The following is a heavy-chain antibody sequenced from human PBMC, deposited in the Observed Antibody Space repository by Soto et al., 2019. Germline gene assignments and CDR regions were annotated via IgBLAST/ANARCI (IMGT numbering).Heavy chain of an antibody. J-gene: IGHJ4*02. CDR2: ISAYNGNT. CDR1: GYTFTSYG. Sequence: ASVKVSCKASGYTFTSYGISWVRQAPGQGLEWMGWISAYNGNTNYAQKLQGRVTMTTDTSTSTAYMELRSLRSDDTAVYYCARDSRFLEWPTGLPCYWGQGPLVTLAS. V-gene: IGHV1-18*01. D-gene: IGHD3-3*01. CDR3: ARDSRFLEWPTGLPCY.